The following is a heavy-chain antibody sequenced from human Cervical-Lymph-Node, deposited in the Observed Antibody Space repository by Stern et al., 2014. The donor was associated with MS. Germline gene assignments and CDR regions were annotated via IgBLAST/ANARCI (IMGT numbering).Heavy chain of an antibody. V-gene: IGHV6-1*01. Sequence: QVQLQQSGPGLVKSSQTLSVTCAISGDSVSSNSAVWSWIRQSPSRGLEWLGRTFYRSKWYSDFEPSLKSRMTINPDTSKNQFSLHLDSVTPDDTAVYYCARGYYSMDVWGQGTTVTVSS. CDR2: TFYRSKWYS. CDR1: GDSVSSNSAV. J-gene: IGHJ6*02. CDR3: ARGYYSMDV.